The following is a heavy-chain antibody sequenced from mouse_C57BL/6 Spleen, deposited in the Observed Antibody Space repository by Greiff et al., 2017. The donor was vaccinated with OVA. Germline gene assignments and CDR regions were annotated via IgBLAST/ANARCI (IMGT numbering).Heavy chain of an antibody. V-gene: IGHV3-6*01. D-gene: IGHD1-1*01. Sequence: DVQLQESGPGLVKPSQSLSLTCSVTGYSITSGYYWNWIRQFPGNKLEWMGYISYDGSNNYNPSLKNRISITRDTSKNQFFLKLNSVTTEDTATYYCARVAYYYGSSWDYFDYWGQGTTLTVSS. CDR1: GYSITSGYY. CDR3: ARVAYYYGSSWDYFDY. J-gene: IGHJ2*01. CDR2: ISYDGSN.